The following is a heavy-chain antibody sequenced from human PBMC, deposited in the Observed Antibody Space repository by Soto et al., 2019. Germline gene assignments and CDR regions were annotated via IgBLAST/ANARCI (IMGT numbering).Heavy chain of an antibody. D-gene: IGHD6-19*01. J-gene: IGHJ4*02. CDR1: GGSISSSNW. CDR3: ARNRRYISRWYSWDY. Sequence: QVQLQESGPGLGKPSGTLSLTCAVSGGSISSSNWWSWVRQPPGKGLEWIGEIYHSGRTNYNPSLKSRVTISVDKSKIQFSLKLSSVTAADTAVYYCARNRRYISRWYSWDYWGQGTLVTVSS. CDR2: IYHSGRT. V-gene: IGHV4-4*02.